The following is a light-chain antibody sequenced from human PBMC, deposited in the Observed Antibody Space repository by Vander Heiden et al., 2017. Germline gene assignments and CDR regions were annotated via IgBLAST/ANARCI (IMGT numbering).Light chain of an antibody. CDR3: HQVNTDPRT. CDR2: AAS. J-gene: IGKJ1*01. V-gene: IGKV1-9*01. Sequence: DIQLTPSPSFLSASVGDRVTITCRASQGVSTHLAWYQQKPGKAPKLLIYAASTLQSGVPARFSGSGSGTEFTLTISSLQPEDLATYHCHQVNTDPRTFGQGTKVEIK. CDR1: QGVSTH.